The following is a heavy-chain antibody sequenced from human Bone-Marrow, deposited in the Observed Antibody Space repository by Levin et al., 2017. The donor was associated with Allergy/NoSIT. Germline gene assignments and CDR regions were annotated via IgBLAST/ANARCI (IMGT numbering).Heavy chain of an antibody. CDR3: ARLDGYSVDY. D-gene: IGHD4-17*01. CDR1: GFSFSNANLH. V-gene: IGHV4-31*02. CDR2: IDYRGIT. Sequence: LRLSCTVSGFSFSNANLHWVWNRQYPGKGLEWIVCIDYRGITYFNPSLKSRLTMSMNTSEPHVSLKQTIVSAADTATSYCARLDGYSVDYWGQGALVPVSS. J-gene: IGHJ4*02.